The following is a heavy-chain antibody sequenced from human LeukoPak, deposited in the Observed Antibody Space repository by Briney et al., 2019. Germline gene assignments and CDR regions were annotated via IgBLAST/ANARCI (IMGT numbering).Heavy chain of an antibody. J-gene: IGHJ4*02. Sequence: GGSLRLSCAASGFTFSSYSMNWVRQAPGKGLEWVSSISSSSYIYYADSVKGRFTISRDNAKNSPYLQMNSLRAEDTAVYYCARDPLGAPYYFDYWGQGTLVTVSS. D-gene: IGHD3-16*01. CDR1: GFTFSSYS. V-gene: IGHV3-21*01. CDR2: ISSSSYI. CDR3: ARDPLGAPYYFDY.